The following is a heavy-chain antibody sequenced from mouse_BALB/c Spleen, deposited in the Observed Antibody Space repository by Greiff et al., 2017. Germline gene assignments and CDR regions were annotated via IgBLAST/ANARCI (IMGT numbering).Heavy chain of an antibody. V-gene: IGHV5-17*02. Sequence: EVQLVESGGGLVQPGGSRKFSCAASGFTFSSFGMHWVRQAPEKGLEWVAYISSGSSTIYYADTVKGRFTISRDNTKNTLFLQMTSLRSEDTAMYYCARSLTGTGDLDYWGQGTTLTVSS. CDR3: ARSLTGTGDLDY. D-gene: IGHD4-1*01. J-gene: IGHJ2*01. CDR2: ISSGSSTI. CDR1: GFTFSSFG.